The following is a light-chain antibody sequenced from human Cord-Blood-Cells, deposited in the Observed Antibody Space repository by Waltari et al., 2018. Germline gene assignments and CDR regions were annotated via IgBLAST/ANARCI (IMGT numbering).Light chain of an antibody. Sequence: QSALTQPPSVSGSPGQSITISCTGTSTDVGGYNYVSWYQPHPGKAPKLMIYDVSNRPSGVSNRFSGSKSGNTASLTISGLQAEDEADYYCSSYTSSSTYVFGTGTKVTVL. V-gene: IGLV2-14*01. J-gene: IGLJ1*01. CDR3: SSYTSSSTYV. CDR1: STDVGGYNY. CDR2: DVS.